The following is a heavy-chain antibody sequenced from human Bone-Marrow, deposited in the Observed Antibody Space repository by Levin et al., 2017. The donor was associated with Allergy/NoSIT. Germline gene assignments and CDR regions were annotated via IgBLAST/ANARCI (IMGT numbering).Heavy chain of an antibody. CDR3: ASNLAAAGTEHDY. V-gene: IGHV1-2*06. CDR1: GYTFTGYY. D-gene: IGHD6-13*01. J-gene: IGHJ4*02. Sequence: ASVKVSCKASGYTFTGYYMHWVRQAPGQGLEWMGRINPNSGGTNYAQKFQGRVTMTRDTSISTAYMELSRLRSDDTAVYYCASNLAAAGTEHDYWGQGTLVTVSS. CDR2: INPNSGGT.